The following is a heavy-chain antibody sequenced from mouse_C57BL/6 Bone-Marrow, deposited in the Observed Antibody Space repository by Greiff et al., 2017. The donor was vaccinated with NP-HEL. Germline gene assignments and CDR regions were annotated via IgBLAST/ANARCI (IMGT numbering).Heavy chain of an antibody. V-gene: IGHV5-4*03. D-gene: IGHD2-4*01. CDR3: ARGGLPSY. J-gene: IGHJ3*01. Sequence: EVKLVESGGGLVKPGGSLKLSCAASGFTFSSYAMSWVRQTPEKRLEWVATISDGGSYTYYPDNVKGRFTISRDNAKNNLYLQMSHLKSEDTAMYYCARGGLPSYWGQGTLVTVSA. CDR2: ISDGGSYT. CDR1: GFTFSSYA.